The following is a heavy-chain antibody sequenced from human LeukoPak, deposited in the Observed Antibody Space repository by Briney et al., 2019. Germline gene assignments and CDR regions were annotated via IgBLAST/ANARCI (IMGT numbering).Heavy chain of an antibody. CDR2: IYHSGNT. V-gene: IGHV4-30-2*01. CDR1: GGSISRGDYS. D-gene: IGHD3-22*01. CDR3: ARGDNSDYYYEGDAFDI. Sequence: PSQTLSLTCAVSGGSISRGDYSWSWIRQPPGKGLEWIGYIYHSGNTYYNPSLKSRVTISVDRSRNQFSLKLTSVTAADTAVYYCARGDNSDYYYEGDAFDIRGQGTMVAVSS. J-gene: IGHJ3*02.